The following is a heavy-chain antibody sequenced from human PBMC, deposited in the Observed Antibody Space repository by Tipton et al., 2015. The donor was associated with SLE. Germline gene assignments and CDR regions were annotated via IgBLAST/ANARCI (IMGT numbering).Heavy chain of an antibody. Sequence: QVQLVQSGGGVVQPGGSLRLSCAASGFNFSSYGMHWVRQAPGKGLEWVSAISGSGGSTYYADSVKGRFTISRDNSKNTLYLQMNSLRAEDTAVYYCAKDVGRIAAADGYWGQGTMVTVPS. J-gene: IGHJ4*02. CDR2: ISGSGGST. V-gene: IGHV3-NL1*01. CDR3: AKDVGRIAAADGY. D-gene: IGHD6-13*01. CDR1: GFNFSSYG.